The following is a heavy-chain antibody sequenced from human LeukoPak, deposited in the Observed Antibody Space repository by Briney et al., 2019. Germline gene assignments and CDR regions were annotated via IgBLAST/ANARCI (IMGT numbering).Heavy chain of an antibody. V-gene: IGHV4-59*01. CDR1: GGXISRYY. D-gene: IGHD1-26*01. CDR3: ARDRRRELVHAFDI. J-gene: IGHJ3*02. Sequence: PSETLSLTCTVAGGXISRYYCSWIRQPPGKGLEWIAYIDYSGSTNYNPSLKSRLTISVDASKNQFSLKLSSVTAADTAVYYCARDRRRELVHAFDIWGQGTMVTVSS. CDR2: IDYSGST.